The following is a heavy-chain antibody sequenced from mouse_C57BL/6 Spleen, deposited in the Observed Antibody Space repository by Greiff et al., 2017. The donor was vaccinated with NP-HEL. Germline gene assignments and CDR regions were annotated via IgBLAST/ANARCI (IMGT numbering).Heavy chain of an antibody. CDR1: GFNIKDDY. Sequence: VQLKESGAELVRPGASVKLSCTASGFNIKDDYMHWVKQRPEQGLEWIGWIDPENGDTEYASKFQGKATITADTSSNTAYLQLSSLTSEDTAVYYCTVRNWDFDYWGQGTTLTVSS. CDR2: IDPENGDT. CDR3: TVRNWDFDY. J-gene: IGHJ2*01. V-gene: IGHV14-4*01. D-gene: IGHD4-1*01.